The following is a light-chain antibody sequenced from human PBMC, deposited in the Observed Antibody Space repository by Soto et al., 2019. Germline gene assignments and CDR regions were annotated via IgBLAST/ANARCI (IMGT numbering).Light chain of an antibody. CDR2: ASS. CDR3: QQANTFPRT. Sequence: DTQMTQSPSSVSASVGDRVIITCRASQTINKWVAWFQQKPGKAPKLLIYASSTLQSGVPSRFSGSGSGTDFTLTITSLQPEDVATYYCQQANTFPRTFGQGTKVEIE. J-gene: IGKJ1*01. V-gene: IGKV1-12*01. CDR1: QTINKW.